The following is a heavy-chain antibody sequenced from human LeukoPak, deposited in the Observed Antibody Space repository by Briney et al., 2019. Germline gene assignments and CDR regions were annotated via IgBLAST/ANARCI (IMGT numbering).Heavy chain of an antibody. V-gene: IGHV3-7*04. J-gene: IGHJ4*02. CDR3: TRGGGWFPDY. D-gene: IGHD6-19*01. Sequence: PGGSRRLSCVASGFALSSYWMSWVRQAPGKGLEWVANIKQDGSKQYYVDSVKGRFTISRDNAKNSLYLQMNSLRAEDTAVYYCTRGGGWFPDYWGPGSLVTVSS. CDR2: IKQDGSKQ. CDR1: GFALSSYW.